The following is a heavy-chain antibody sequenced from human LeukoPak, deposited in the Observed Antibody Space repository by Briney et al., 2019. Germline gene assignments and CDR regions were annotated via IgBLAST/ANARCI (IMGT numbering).Heavy chain of an antibody. CDR1: GFTFSSYS. CDR3: ARDPYSSGWYYLT. CDR2: ISSSSSTI. Sequence: GGSLRLSCAASGFTFSSYSMNWVRQAPGKGLEWVSYISSSSSTIYYADSVKGRFTISRDNAKNSLYLQMNSLRAEDTAVYYCARDPYSSGWYYLTWGQGTLVTVSS. J-gene: IGHJ5*02. V-gene: IGHV3-48*04. D-gene: IGHD6-19*01.